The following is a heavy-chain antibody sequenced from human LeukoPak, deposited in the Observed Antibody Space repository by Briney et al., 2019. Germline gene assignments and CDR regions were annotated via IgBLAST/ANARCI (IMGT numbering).Heavy chain of an antibody. CDR3: ARGSGLRYFDWLPRGF. CDR1: GYTFTSYA. D-gene: IGHD3-9*01. J-gene: IGHJ4*02. Sequence: ASVKVSCKASGYTFTSYAMNWVRQAPGQGLEWMGWINTNTGNPTYAQGFTGRFVFSLDTSVSTAYLQISSLKAEDTAVYYCARGSGLRYFDWLPRGFWGQGTLVTVSS. CDR2: INTNTGNP. V-gene: IGHV7-4-1*02.